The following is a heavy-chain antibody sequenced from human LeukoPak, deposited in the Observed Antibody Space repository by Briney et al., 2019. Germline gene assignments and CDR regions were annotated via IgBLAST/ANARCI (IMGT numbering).Heavy chain of an antibody. V-gene: IGHV4-61*05. Sequence: SETLSLTCTVSGGSISSSSYYWGWIRQPPGKGLEWIGYIYYSGSTNYNPSLKSRVTISVDTSKNQFSLKLSSVTAAGTAVYYCARGRKLPRTPSLDYWGQGTLVTVSS. J-gene: IGHJ4*02. CDR2: IYYSGST. D-gene: IGHD2-15*01. CDR3: ARGRKLPRTPSLDY. CDR1: GGSISSSSYY.